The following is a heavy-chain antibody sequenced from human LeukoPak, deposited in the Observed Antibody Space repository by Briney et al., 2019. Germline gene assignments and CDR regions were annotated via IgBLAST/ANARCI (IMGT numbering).Heavy chain of an antibody. J-gene: IGHJ3*02. CDR3: ARDWPSEWQHLPDYDAVDI. D-gene: IGHD6-13*01. CDR2: RSGSGQNT. CDR1: GFTFSSYA. Sequence: GGPLRLSCAASGFTFSSYAMSWVRQPPGKGLNWVSSRSGSGQNTFYADSVKGRFTISRDNSKNTLYLQMNSLRAEDTAVYYCARDWPSEWQHLPDYDAVDIWGQGTMVTVSS. V-gene: IGHV3-23*01.